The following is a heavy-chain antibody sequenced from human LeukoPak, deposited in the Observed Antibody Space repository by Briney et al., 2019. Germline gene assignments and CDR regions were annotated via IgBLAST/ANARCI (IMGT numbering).Heavy chain of an antibody. CDR2: ISSSSSYI. D-gene: IGHD2-15*01. Sequence: AGGSLRPSCAASGFTFSSYSMNWVRQAPGKGLEWVSSISSSSSYIYYADSVKGRFTISRDNAKNSLYLQMNSLRAEDMAVYYCARGRGMAFLADYWGQGTLVTVSS. CDR3: ARGRGMAFLADY. J-gene: IGHJ4*02. V-gene: IGHV3-21*01. CDR1: GFTFSSYS.